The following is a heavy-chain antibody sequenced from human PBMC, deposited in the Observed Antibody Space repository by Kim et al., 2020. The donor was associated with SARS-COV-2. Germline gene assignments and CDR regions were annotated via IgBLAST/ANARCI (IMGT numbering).Heavy chain of an antibody. J-gene: IGHJ4*02. Sequence: KQDGSEKYDVDSVEGRFTISRDNAKNSLYLQMNRLRAEDTAVYYCTRDLELWGQGTLVTVSS. CDR3: TRDLEL. CDR2: KQDGSEK. D-gene: IGHD1-7*01. V-gene: IGHV3-7*01.